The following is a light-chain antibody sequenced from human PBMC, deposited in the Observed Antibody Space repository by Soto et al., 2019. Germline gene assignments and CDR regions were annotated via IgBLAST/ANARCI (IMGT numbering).Light chain of an antibody. J-gene: IGKJ4*01. CDR3: QQYLNWPRLN. Sequence: EIAMTQSPATLSVSPGERATLSCRASESVGSDLAWYQQNPGQSPRLLIYGASTRATGIPARFSGSGSGTEFTLTISSLQSEDFAIYYCQQYLNWPRLNFGGGTKVDIK. CDR2: GAS. V-gene: IGKV3-15*01. CDR1: ESVGSD.